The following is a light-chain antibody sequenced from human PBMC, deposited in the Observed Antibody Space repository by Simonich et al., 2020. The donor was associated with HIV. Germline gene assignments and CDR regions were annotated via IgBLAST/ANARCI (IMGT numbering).Light chain of an antibody. CDR3: QQYNSYPWT. V-gene: IGKV1-NL1*01. J-gene: IGKJ1*01. CDR2: AAS. Sequence: DIQMTQSPSSLSASVGDRVTITCRASQGISNSLAWYQQKPGKAPKLLLYAASRLEIGVPARFSGSGSGTDYTLTISSLQPDDFATYYCQQYNSYPWTFGQGTKVEIK. CDR1: QGISNS.